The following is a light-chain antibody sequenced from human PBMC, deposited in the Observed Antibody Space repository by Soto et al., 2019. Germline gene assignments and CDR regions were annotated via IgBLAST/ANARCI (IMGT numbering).Light chain of an antibody. CDR3: SSYTSSSSLV. V-gene: IGLV2-14*01. J-gene: IGLJ1*01. Sequence: QPVLTHPASVSGTPGQSITISCTGTSSDAGGYNYVSWYQQHPGKAPKLMIYEVSNRPSGVSNRFSGSKSGNTASLTISGLQAEDEADYYCSSYTSSSSLVFGTGTKVTVL. CDR2: EVS. CDR1: SSDAGGYNY.